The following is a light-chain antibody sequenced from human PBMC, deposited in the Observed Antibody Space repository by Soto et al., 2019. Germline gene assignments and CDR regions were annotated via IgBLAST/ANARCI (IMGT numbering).Light chain of an antibody. CDR1: SSDVGAYDF. CDR2: EVI. Sequence: HSVLTQPASVSGAPGQAITISCTGTSSDVGAYDFVSWYQQHPDKAPKLMIYEVIYRPSGVSNRFSGSKSVNTATLTISGLQAEDEGDYYCSSYTTSSTRVFGTGTKVTVL. CDR3: SSYTTSSTRV. V-gene: IGLV2-14*03. J-gene: IGLJ1*01.